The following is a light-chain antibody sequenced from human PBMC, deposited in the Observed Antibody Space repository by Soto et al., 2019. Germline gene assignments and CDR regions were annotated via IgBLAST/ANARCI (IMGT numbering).Light chain of an antibody. CDR3: SSCAGSNNYV. CDR2: EVN. CDR1: SSVVGRYNY. V-gene: IGLV2-8*01. Sequence: QSALTQPPSASGSPGQSVTISCTGTSSVVGRYNYVSWYQQHPGKAPKLMIYEVNKRPSGVPDRFSGSKSGNTASLTVSGLQAEDEADYYSSSCAGSNNYVFGSGTKVTVL. J-gene: IGLJ1*01.